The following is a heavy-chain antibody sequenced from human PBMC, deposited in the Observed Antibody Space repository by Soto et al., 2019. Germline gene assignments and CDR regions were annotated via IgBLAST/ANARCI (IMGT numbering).Heavy chain of an antibody. CDR2: INHSGST. V-gene: IGHV4-34*01. CDR1: GGSFSGYY. D-gene: IGHD5-18*01. J-gene: IGHJ3*02. Sequence: SETLSLTCAVYGGSFSGYYWSWIRQPPGKGLEWIGEINHSGSTNYNPSLKSRVTISVDTSKNQFSLKLSSVTAADTAVYYCARSSWIQLWLRHVFDIWGQGPIVTVSS. CDR3: ARSSWIQLWLRHVFDI.